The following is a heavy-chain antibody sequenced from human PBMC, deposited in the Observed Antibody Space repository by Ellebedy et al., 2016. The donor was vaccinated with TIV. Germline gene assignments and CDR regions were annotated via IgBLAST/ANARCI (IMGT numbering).Heavy chain of an antibody. D-gene: IGHD3-22*01. Sequence: MPSETLSLTCTVSGYSISSGYNWGWIRQPPGKGLEWIGSISHSGSTYYNPSLKSRVTISVDMSKNQFSLKLSSVTAADTAVYYCARVSGYSSGGWGQGTRVTVSS. CDR1: GYSISSGYN. CDR2: ISHSGST. J-gene: IGHJ4*02. V-gene: IGHV4-38-2*02. CDR3: ARVSGYSSGG.